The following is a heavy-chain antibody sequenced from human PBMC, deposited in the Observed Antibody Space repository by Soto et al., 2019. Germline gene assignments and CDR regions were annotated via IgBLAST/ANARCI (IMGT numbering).Heavy chain of an antibody. CDR3: ARESSSSWYEAFDY. J-gene: IGHJ4*02. CDR2: IYYSWTT. V-gene: IGHV4-59*01. CDR1: GGSISTYY. D-gene: IGHD6-13*01. Sequence: SETLSLTCTVSGGSISTYYWSWIRQPPGKGLEWIGYIYYSWTTNYNPSLRSRVTISVDTSKNQFSLNLTSVTAADTAVYYCARESSSSWYEAFDYWGQGTLVTVSS.